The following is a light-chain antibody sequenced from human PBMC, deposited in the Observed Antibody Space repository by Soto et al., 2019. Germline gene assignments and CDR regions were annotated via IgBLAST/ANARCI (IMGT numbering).Light chain of an antibody. J-gene: IGLJ3*02. CDR1: TGPVTSGHY. CDR2: DTT. CDR3: LLSFSGANWV. Sequence: QTVVTQEPSLTVSPGGTVTLTCGSSTGPVTSGHYPYWFQQKPGQAPRTLIYDTTNKHSWTPARFSGSLLGGKAALTLSGAQPEDEADYYCLLSFSGANWVFGGGTKVTVL. V-gene: IGLV7-46*01.